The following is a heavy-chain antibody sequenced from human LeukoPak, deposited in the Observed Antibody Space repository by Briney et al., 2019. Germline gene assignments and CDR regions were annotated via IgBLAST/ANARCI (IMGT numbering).Heavy chain of an antibody. CDR3: ARDLDRGYNYGYSFDY. Sequence: ASVKVSCKASGYTFTSYGISWVRQAPGQGLEWMGWISAYNGNTNYAQKLQGRVTMTTDTSTSTAYMGLRSLRSDDTAVYYCARDLDRGYNYGYSFDYWGQGTLVTVSS. J-gene: IGHJ4*02. CDR1: GYTFTSYG. V-gene: IGHV1-18*04. CDR2: ISAYNGNT. D-gene: IGHD5-18*01.